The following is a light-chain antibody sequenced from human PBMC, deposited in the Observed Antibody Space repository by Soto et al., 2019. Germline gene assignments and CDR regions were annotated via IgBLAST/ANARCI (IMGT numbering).Light chain of an antibody. CDR3: SSFAGSNNFPYV. CDR2: EIN. CDR1: SSDVGAYDY. Sequence: QSALTQPPSASGSPGQSVTISCTGTSSDVGAYDYVSWYQQHPGKAHKLMIYEINKRPSGVPDRFSGSKSGHTASLTVSGLQADDEADYYCSSFAGSNNFPYVFGTGTKLTVL. V-gene: IGLV2-8*01. J-gene: IGLJ1*01.